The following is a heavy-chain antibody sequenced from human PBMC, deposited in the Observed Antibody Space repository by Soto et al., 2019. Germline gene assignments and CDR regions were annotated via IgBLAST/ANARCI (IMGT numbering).Heavy chain of an antibody. D-gene: IGHD4-17*01. J-gene: IGHJ6*03. Sequence: ASVKVSCKANGYGFTGYYMHWVRQAPGQGLEWMGWINPNSGGTNYAQKFQGWVTMTRDTSISTAYMELSRLRSDDTAVYYCARDSRTVTTGIYYYYYMDVWGKGTTVTVSS. CDR1: GYGFTGYY. CDR2: INPNSGGT. V-gene: IGHV1-2*04. CDR3: ARDSRTVTTGIYYYYYMDV.